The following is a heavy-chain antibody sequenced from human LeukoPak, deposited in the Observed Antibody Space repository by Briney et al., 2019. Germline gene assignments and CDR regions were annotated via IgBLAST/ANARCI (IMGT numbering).Heavy chain of an antibody. CDR3: ARAVRNYYESSAINWYFDL. V-gene: IGHV3-20*04. D-gene: IGHD3-22*01. J-gene: IGHJ2*01. CDR2: INWNGGST. Sequence: GGSLRLPCAASGFTFDDYGMSWVRQAPGKGLEWVSGINWNGGSTGYADSVKGRFIIFRDNAKNSLYLQMNSLRAEDTALNCCARAVRNYYESSAINWYFDLWGRGTLVTVSS. CDR1: GFTFDDYG.